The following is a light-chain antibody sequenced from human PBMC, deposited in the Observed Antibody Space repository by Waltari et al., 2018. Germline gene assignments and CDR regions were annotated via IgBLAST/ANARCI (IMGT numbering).Light chain of an antibody. CDR1: SSDVGGYNY. V-gene: IGLV2-8*01. J-gene: IGLJ2*01. CDR3: SSYTGSNVV. CDR2: EVR. Sequence: QSALTQPPSASESPGQSVAISCTGTSSDVGGYNYVSWYQQHPGKAPKRIIYEVRKRPSGVPGRVAGSRAGNTASLTVSGLQAEDEADYDCSSYTGSNVVFGGGTKLTVL.